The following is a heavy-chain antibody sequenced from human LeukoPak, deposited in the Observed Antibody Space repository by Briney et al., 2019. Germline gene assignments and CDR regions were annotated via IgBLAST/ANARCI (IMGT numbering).Heavy chain of an antibody. Sequence: GGSLRLSCAASGFTFSSNYMSWVRQAPGKGLEWVSVIYPGGRTYYADSVKGRFTISRDNSKNTLYLQLNSLRAGDTAVYYCARGPRAATGRSYDYWGQGTLVTVSS. CDR1: GFTFSSNY. V-gene: IGHV3-53*01. D-gene: IGHD6-13*01. J-gene: IGHJ4*02. CDR3: ARGPRAATGRSYDY. CDR2: IYPGGRT.